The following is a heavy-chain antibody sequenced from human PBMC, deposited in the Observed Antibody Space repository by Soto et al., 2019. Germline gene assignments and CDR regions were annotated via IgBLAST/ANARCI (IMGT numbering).Heavy chain of an antibody. CDR1: GVIFSSYA. Sequence: QVHLVESGGVVVQPGRSLRLSCAAAGVIFSSYAVHWVRQAPGKGLEWVAVISYEGSTQYYADAAKGRFTISRDNSKNTVYLQMSSLRGGDTALYYCSTSSLAQGSYWGQGTLVTVSS. V-gene: IGHV3-30-3*01. J-gene: IGHJ4*02. D-gene: IGHD6-13*01. CDR3: STSSLAQGSY. CDR2: ISYEGSTQ.